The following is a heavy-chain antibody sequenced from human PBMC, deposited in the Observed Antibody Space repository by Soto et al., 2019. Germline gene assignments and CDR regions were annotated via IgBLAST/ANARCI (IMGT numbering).Heavy chain of an antibody. V-gene: IGHV4-30-2*06. CDR1: GGSINSGRSS. CDR2: IYHSGST. CDR3: VRESTTSGPNWFDT. Sequence: QLVLQESGSGLVRPSQTLSLTCSVSGGSINSGRSSWNWIRQSPGKGLEWIAYIYHSGSTYYNPFLKSRVTISVDRSENQFSLKLTSVTAADTAVYYCVRESTTSGPNWFDTWGPGILVTVSS. J-gene: IGHJ5*02. D-gene: IGHD1-1*01.